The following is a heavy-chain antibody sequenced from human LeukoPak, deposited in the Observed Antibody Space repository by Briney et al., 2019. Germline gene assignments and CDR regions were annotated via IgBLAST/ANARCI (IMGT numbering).Heavy chain of an antibody. D-gene: IGHD4-23*01. Sequence: GGSLRLSCAASGFVISHYAIHWVRQAPGKGLEWVAVISYDGNHQYYTDSVKGRFTISRDNSNHTVHLQMDSLRGEDTAFYYCARSDYGGYYDMFDFWGQGTLVIVSS. CDR1: GFVISHYA. CDR3: ARSDYGGYYDMFDF. V-gene: IGHV3-30*04. J-gene: IGHJ4*02. CDR2: ISYDGNHQ.